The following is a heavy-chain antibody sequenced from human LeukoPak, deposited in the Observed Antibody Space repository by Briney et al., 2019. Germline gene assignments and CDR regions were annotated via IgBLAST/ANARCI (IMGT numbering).Heavy chain of an antibody. CDR3: AGMRITTPTVRTLDY. CDR2: MFDTGT. J-gene: IGHJ4*02. V-gene: IGHV4-59*01. Sequence: SETLSLTCTVSGGSFSRYYWSWIRQPPGKGPEWIGYMFDTGTSYSPSLKSRATISRDTSKNQFSLKLSSVTAADTAVYYCAGMRITTPTVRTLDYWGQGTLVTVSS. CDR1: GGSFSRYY. D-gene: IGHD1-14*01.